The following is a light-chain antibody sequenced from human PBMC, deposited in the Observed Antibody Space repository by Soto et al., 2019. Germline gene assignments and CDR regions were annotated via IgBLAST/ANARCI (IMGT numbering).Light chain of an antibody. J-gene: IGKJ1*01. CDR2: LTS. V-gene: IGKV3-11*01. CDR1: QAVNTS. CDR3: HQRQSWPRT. Sequence: EIVLTQSPATLSSLPGDRVTLSCRASQAVNTSLAWYQHKPGQAPRLLIYLTSNRAAGIPARFSGSGSETDFTLTISDVEPEDFAVYYCHQRQSWPRTFGQGTKVDIK.